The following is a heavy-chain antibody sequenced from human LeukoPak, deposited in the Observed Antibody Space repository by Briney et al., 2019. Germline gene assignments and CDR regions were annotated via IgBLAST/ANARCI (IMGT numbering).Heavy chain of an antibody. CDR3: ARGGWYYFDY. CDR2: VYYSGSA. D-gene: IGHD6-19*01. CDR1: GGSISTYH. J-gene: IGHJ4*02. V-gene: IGHV4-59*01. Sequence: PSETLSLTCTVSGGSISTYHWSWIRQPPGKGLEWIGYVYYSGSANYNPSLNSRVTISVDTSKNQFSLNLTSVTAADTAVYYCARGGWYYFDYCGQGTPVTVSS.